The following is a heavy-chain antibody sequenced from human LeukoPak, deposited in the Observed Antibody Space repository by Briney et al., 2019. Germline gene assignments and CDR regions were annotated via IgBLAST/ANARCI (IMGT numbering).Heavy chain of an antibody. D-gene: IGHD5-24*01. CDR2: ISDSGDT. Sequence: SETLSLTCTVSADSIGGHYLSWVRQPPGKGLEGIGYISDSGDTNSSPYLKSRVTISVDTSKSQVSLNLSSMTAADTAVYYCTSCPTSKHGYNSRYAFDIWGQGTVVTVSS. V-gene: IGHV4-59*11. J-gene: IGHJ3*02. CDR1: ADSIGGHY. CDR3: TSCPTSKHGYNSRYAFDI.